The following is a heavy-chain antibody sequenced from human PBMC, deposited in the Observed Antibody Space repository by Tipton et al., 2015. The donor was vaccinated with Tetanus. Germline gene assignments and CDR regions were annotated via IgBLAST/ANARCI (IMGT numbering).Heavy chain of an antibody. CDR2: VHYSGST. V-gene: IGHV4-59*01. Sequence: LRLSCTVSGGSISSYYWTWIRQPPGRGLEWIGYVHYSGSTNYSPSLRSRVTLSVDTSKNQFSLKLSSVTAADTAVYYCARSYGDTFLFRLDYWGQGALVTVSS. CDR1: GGSISSYY. CDR3: ARSYGDTFLFRLDY. J-gene: IGHJ4*02. D-gene: IGHD4-17*01.